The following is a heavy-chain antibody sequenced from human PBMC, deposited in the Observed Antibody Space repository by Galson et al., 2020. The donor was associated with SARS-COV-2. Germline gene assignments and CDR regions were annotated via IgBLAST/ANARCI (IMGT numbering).Heavy chain of an antibody. J-gene: IGHJ4*02. CDR1: GFTVSSNY. D-gene: IGHD6-19*01. V-gene: IGHV3-53*01. Sequence: QLGESLKISCAASGFTVSSNYMSWVRQAPGKGLEWVSVIYSGGSTYYAATVKGRFTISRDNSKNTLYLQMNSLRAEDTAVYYCAKGQFYSSGWYYFDYWGQGTLVTVSS. CDR2: IYSGGST. CDR3: AKGQFYSSGWYYFDY.